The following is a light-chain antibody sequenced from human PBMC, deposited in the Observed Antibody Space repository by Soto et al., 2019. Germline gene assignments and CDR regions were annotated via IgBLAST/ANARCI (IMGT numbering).Light chain of an antibody. V-gene: IGKV1-5*03. Sequence: DIQMTQSPSTLSASVGDRVTITCRASQSISSWLAWYPQKPGKAPKLLIYKASSLESGVPLTFSGSGSGTEFTLTISSLQPDDFATYYCLQYNSYSTWTFGQGTKVEI. CDR3: LQYNSYSTWT. J-gene: IGKJ1*01. CDR1: QSISSW. CDR2: KAS.